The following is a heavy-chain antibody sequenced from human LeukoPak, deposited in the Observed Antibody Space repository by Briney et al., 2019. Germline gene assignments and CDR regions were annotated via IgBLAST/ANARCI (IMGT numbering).Heavy chain of an antibody. CDR2: INSDGSST. CDR3: ARETLDTYDFWSGYYRGGWFDP. D-gene: IGHD3-3*01. V-gene: IGHV3-74*01. J-gene: IGHJ5*02. Sequence: GGSLRLSCAASGFTFSSYWMHWVRQAPGKGLVWVSRINSDGSSTSYADSVKGRFTISRDNAKNTLYLQMNSLRAEDTAVYYCARETLDTYDFWSGYYRGGWFDPWGQGTLVTVSS. CDR1: GFTFSSYW.